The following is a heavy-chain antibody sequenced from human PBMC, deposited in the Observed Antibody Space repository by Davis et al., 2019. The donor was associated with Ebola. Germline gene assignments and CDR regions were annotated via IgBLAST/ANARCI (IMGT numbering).Heavy chain of an antibody. Sequence: SETLSLTCTVSGGSISSSSYYWSWIRQPPGKGLDWIGYVHYSGSTNYNPSLKSRLSMSVDTSKNQFSLKLSSVSAADAAIYYCARGGVNWFDPWGQGILVTVSS. CDR2: VHYSGST. CDR1: GGSISSSSYY. J-gene: IGHJ5*02. CDR3: ARGGVNWFDP. V-gene: IGHV4-61*01.